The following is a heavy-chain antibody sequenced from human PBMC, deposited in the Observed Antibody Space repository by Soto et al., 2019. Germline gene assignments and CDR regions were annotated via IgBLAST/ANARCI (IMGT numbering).Heavy chain of an antibody. CDR2: ISSSSSYI. J-gene: IGHJ6*02. Sequence: EVQLVESGGGLVKPGGSLRLSCAASGFTFSSYSMNWVRQAPGKGLEWVSSISSSSSYIYYADSVKGRFTISRDNAKNSLYLQMNSLRAEDTAVYYCVRDILDGAWLWFGEDQGRDYYGMDVWGQGTTVTVSS. D-gene: IGHD3-10*01. CDR1: GFTFSSYS. CDR3: VRDILDGAWLWFGEDQGRDYYGMDV. V-gene: IGHV3-21*01.